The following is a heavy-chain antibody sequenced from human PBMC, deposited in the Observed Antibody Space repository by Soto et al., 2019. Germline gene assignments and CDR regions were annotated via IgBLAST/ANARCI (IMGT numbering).Heavy chain of an antibody. J-gene: IGHJ4*02. CDR3: ARQLERRVGAASH. Sequence: QVQLAESGGGLVKSGGSLTLSCSTSGFFFTDYFISWIRQAPGKGLEWVSYISPSGDVTHYADSVKGRFTISRDNTKNSLFLQMSSLRDDDTAVYYCARQLERRVGAASHWGQGTRVSVSS. D-gene: IGHD1-26*01. V-gene: IGHV3-11*01. CDR2: ISPSGDVT. CDR1: GFFFTDYF.